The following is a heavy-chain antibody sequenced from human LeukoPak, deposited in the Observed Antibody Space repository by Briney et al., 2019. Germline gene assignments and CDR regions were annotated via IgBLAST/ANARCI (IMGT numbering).Heavy chain of an antibody. CDR1: GFTFSTYG. J-gene: IGHJ4*02. CDR2: ISYDGSNK. CDR3: AKDRAAYCRGGSCSDGFDY. V-gene: IGHV3-30*18. D-gene: IGHD2-15*01. Sequence: PGGSLRLSCAASGFTFSTYGMHWVRQAPGKGLECVAVISYDGSNKYYGDSVKGRFTISRDNSKNTLYLQMNSLRVEDTAVYYCAKDRAAYCRGGSCSDGFDYWGQGTLVTVPS.